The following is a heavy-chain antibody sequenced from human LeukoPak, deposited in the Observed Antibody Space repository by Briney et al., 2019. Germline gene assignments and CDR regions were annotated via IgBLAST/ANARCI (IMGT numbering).Heavy chain of an antibody. Sequence: SETLSLTCTLSGGSITTYYWSWIRQPPGEGLEWLAYIDYRGTTNYNPPLKSRVTISVDTSKNQFSLNMRSVTASDTAVYYCARLNYYFYGTDVWGQGTSVTVSS. CDR1: GGSITTYY. CDR2: IDYRGTT. CDR3: ARLNYYFYGTDV. J-gene: IGHJ6*02. V-gene: IGHV4-59*08.